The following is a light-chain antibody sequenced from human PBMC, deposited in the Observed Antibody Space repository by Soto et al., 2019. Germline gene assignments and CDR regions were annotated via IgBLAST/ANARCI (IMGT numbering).Light chain of an antibody. CDR2: GAS. V-gene: IGKV3-20*01. Sequence: ESVLTQSPGTLSLSPGERATLSCRASQSVSNNYLAWYQQKPGQAPRLLIYGASTRATGIPDRFSGSGSGTDFTITISRLEPEDSAVYYCQQYGSSPTWTFGQGTKVEIK. J-gene: IGKJ1*01. CDR1: QSVSNNY. CDR3: QQYGSSPTWT.